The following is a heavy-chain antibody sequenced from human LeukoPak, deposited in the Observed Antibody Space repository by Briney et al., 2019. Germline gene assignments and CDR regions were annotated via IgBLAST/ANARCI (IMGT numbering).Heavy chain of an antibody. J-gene: IGHJ4*02. V-gene: IGHV1-8*01. CDR1: GHTFTAYD. CDR3: ARLSDTPAYYYSSGYYHIRY. D-gene: IGHD3-22*01. CDR2: MNPDTGNT. Sequence: ASEKVSCKASGHTFTAYDINWVRQGAGQGLEWIGWMNPDTGNTGYAQKFQGRVTMTRDTSKSTAYMDLNSLRSEDTAVYYCARLSDTPAYYYSSGYYHIRYWGQGTLLTVSS.